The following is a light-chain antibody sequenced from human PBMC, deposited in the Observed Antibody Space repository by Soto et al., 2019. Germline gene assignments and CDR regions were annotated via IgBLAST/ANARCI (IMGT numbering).Light chain of an antibody. CDR2: DAS. CDR1: QDISKF. Sequence: DIQMTQSPSSPSASMGDRVCFTCQASQDISKFLNCYQHKPGQAPSLLIYDASKSHFGVPSRFSGSGSGTDFALTITSLQAEDFATYYCQQLRSYPSTFGGGTKVDI. CDR3: QQLRSYPST. J-gene: IGKJ4*01. V-gene: IGKV1-33*01.